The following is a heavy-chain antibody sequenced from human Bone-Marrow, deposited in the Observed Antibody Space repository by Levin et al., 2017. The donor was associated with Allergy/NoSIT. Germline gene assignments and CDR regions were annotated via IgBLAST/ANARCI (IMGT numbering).Heavy chain of an antibody. CDR2: IYSGGST. CDR3: TRGANRDGG. V-gene: IGHV3-53*01. CDR1: GVTVSNHY. J-gene: IGHJ4*02. D-gene: IGHD5-24*01. Sequence: GESLKISCAASGVTVSNHYMNWVRQAPEKGLEWVSLIYSGGSTNYADSVKGRFTISRDGSKNTVYLQMNSLRVEDTAVYYCTRGANRDGGWGPGTLVTVSS.